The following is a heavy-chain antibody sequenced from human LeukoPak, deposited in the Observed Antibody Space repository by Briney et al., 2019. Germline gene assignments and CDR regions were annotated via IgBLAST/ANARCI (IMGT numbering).Heavy chain of an antibody. Sequence: KASETLSLTCTVSGGSISSSSHYWGWIRQPPGKGLEWIGSIYYSGSTYYNPSLKSRVTISVDTSKNQLSLKLSSVTAADTAVYYCARDFPYYDSSGYYFIGFDYWGQGTLVTVSS. V-gene: IGHV4-39*02. D-gene: IGHD3-22*01. CDR1: GGSISSSSHY. CDR2: IYYSGST. CDR3: ARDFPYYDSSGYYFIGFDY. J-gene: IGHJ4*02.